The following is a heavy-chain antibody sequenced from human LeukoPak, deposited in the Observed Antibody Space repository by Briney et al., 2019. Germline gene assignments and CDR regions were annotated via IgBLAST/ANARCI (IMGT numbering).Heavy chain of an antibody. V-gene: IGHV3-30*04. CDR3: AKGATMIVRGGMDV. Sequence: GGSLRLSCVASGFTFSSYAMHWVRQAPGKGLEWVAVISYDGSNKYYADSVKGRFTISRDNSKNTLNLQMNSLRAEDTAVYYCAKGATMIVRGGMDVWGQGTTVTVSS. J-gene: IGHJ6*02. D-gene: IGHD3-22*01. CDR1: GFTFSSYA. CDR2: ISYDGSNK.